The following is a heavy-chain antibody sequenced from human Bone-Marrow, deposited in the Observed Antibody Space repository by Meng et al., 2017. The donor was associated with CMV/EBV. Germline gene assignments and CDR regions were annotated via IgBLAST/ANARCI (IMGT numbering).Heavy chain of an antibody. CDR1: GFTFSSYG. D-gene: IGHD1-1*01. V-gene: IGHV3-33*01. CDR2: IWYDGSNK. Sequence: GESLKISCAASGFTFSSYGMHWVRQAPGKGLEWVAVIWYDGSNKYYADSVKGRFTISRDNSKNTLYLQMNSLEIEDTAVYYCTAVDGTDFYYYAMDVWGQGTTVTVSS. CDR3: TAVDGTDFYYYAMDV. J-gene: IGHJ6*02.